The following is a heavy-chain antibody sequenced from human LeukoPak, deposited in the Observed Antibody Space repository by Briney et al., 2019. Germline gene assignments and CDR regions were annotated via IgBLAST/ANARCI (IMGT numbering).Heavy chain of an antibody. V-gene: IGHV4-39*07. D-gene: IGHD3-22*01. Sequence: SETLSLTCTVSGGSISSSSYYWGWIRQPPGKGLEWIGSIYHSGSTYYNPSLKSRVTISVDTSKNQFSLKLSSVTAADTAVYYCATYYYDSSGPDDAFDIWGQGTMVTVSS. CDR3: ATYYYDSSGPDDAFDI. J-gene: IGHJ3*02. CDR2: IYHSGST. CDR1: GGSISSSSYY.